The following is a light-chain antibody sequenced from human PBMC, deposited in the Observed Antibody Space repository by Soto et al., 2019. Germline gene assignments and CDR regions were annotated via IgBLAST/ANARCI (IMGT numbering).Light chain of an antibody. Sequence: QSALTQPASVSGSRGQSITISCVGRNTDVGQDNSVSWYQQGPGKAPKLLIFEVTNRPSGVSSRFSGSRSANTASLTISGLQPDDEGDYFCASYTDTDTLVFGTGTKVTVL. CDR2: EVT. CDR1: NTDVGQDNS. J-gene: IGLJ1*01. CDR3: ASYTDTDTLV. V-gene: IGLV2-14*01.